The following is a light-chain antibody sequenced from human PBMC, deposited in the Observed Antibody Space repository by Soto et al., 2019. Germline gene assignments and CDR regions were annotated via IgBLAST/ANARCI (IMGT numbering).Light chain of an antibody. CDR2: AAS. Sequence: EIVLTQSPGTLSLSPGERATLSCRASQSISSSYLAWYQQKPGQAPRLLVYAASSRATGIPDRFSGSGSGTDFTLTITRLEPEDFAVYYCQQYGSSPMYTFGQGTKLDIK. CDR3: QQYGSSPMYT. J-gene: IGKJ2*01. CDR1: QSISSSY. V-gene: IGKV3-20*01.